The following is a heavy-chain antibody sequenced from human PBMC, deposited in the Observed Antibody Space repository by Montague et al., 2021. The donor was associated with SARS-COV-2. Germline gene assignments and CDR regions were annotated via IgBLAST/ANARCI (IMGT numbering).Heavy chain of an antibody. V-gene: IGHV4-39*01. CDR1: GGSISSSSYY. CDR2: IYYSGGT. CDR3: ARHRAAAGIWYFDL. J-gene: IGHJ2*01. Sequence: SETLSLTCTVSGGSISSSSYYWGWIRQPPGKGLEWIGSIYYSGGTYYNPSLKSRVTISVDTSKSQFSLKLSSVTAADTAVYYCARHRAAAGIWYFDLWGRGTLVTVSS. D-gene: IGHD6-13*01.